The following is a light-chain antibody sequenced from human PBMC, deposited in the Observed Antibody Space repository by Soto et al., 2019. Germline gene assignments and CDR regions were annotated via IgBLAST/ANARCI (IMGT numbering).Light chain of an antibody. CDR3: QQSNNCPPS. CDR1: QSVSSN. Sequence: EILMTQSPAPLSVSPAERPTLSCRASQSVSSNLVGYQQQPGHAHRLLIYGASTRDTGTPARFSGSGSGTEFTLTISSLQSADFALYYCQQSNNCPPSFGQGTKLEIK. V-gene: IGKV3-15*01. CDR2: GAS. J-gene: IGKJ2*01.